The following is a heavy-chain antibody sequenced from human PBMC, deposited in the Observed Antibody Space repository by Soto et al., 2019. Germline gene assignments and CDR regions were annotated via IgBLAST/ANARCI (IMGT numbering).Heavy chain of an antibody. CDR3: ALSLLAARDYGMDV. V-gene: IGHV2-5*01. CDR2: IYWNDDK. Sequence: SGPTLVNPTQTLTLTCTFSGFSLSTSGVGVGWIRQPPGKALEWLALIYWNDDKRYSPSLKSRLTITKDTSKNQVVLTMTNMDPLDTATYYCALSLLAARDYGMDVWGQGTTVTVSS. J-gene: IGHJ6*02. CDR1: GFSLSTSGVG. D-gene: IGHD6-6*01.